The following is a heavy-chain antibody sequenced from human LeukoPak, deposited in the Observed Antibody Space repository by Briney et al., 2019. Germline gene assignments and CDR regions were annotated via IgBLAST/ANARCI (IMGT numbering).Heavy chain of an antibody. V-gene: IGHV3-66*02. Sequence: GGSLRLSCAASGFTVSSNYMSWVRQAPGKGLEWVSVIYSGGSTYYADSVKGRFTISRDNSKNTLYLQMNSLRAEDTAVYYCARDGYNSGGDFDYWGQGALVTVSS. CDR2: IYSGGST. CDR3: ARDGYNSGGDFDY. J-gene: IGHJ4*02. CDR1: GFTVSSNY. D-gene: IGHD5-24*01.